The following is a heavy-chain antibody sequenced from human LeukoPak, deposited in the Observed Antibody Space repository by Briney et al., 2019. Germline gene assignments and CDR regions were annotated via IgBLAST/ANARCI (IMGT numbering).Heavy chain of an antibody. D-gene: IGHD1-26*01. CDR1: GFTFSSYA. Sequence: GGSLRLSCEASGFTFSSYAMHWVRQAPGKGLEWVAVISYDGSNKYYADSVKGRFTISRDNSKNTLYLQMNSLRAEDTAVYYCARVLSYNWGQGTLVTVSS. CDR2: ISYDGSNK. CDR3: ARVLSYN. J-gene: IGHJ4*02. V-gene: IGHV3-30*01.